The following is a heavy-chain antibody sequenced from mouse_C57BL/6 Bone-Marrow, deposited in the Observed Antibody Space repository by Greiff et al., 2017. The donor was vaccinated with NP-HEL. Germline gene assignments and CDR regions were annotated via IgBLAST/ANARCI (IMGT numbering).Heavy chain of an antibody. V-gene: IGHV1-69*01. Sequence: QVQLKESGAELVMPGASVKLSCKASGYTFTSYWMHWVKQRPGQGLEWIGEIDPSDSYTNYNQKFKGKSTLTVDKSSSTAYMQLSSLTSEDSAVYYCAREVLRYLYFDYWGQGTTLTVSS. D-gene: IGHD1-1*01. CDR2: IDPSDSYT. CDR1: GYTFTSYW. J-gene: IGHJ2*01. CDR3: AREVLRYLYFDY.